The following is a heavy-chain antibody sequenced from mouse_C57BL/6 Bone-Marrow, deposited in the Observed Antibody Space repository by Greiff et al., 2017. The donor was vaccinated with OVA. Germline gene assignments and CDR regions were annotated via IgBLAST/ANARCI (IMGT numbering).Heavy chain of an antibody. D-gene: IGHD2-4*01. CDR3: ARDPYDYDVYYFDY. V-gene: IGHV5-16*01. CDR2: INYDGSST. J-gene: IGHJ2*01. Sequence: EVHLVESEGGLVQPGSSMKLSCTASGFTFSDYYMAWVRQVPEKGLEWVANINYDGSSTYYLDSLKSRFIISRDNAKNILYLQMSSLKSEDTATYYCARDPYDYDVYYFDYWGQGTTLTVSS. CDR1: GFTFSDYY.